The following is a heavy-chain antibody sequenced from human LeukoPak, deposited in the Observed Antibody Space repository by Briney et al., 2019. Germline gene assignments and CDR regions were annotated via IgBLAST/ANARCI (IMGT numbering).Heavy chain of an antibody. V-gene: IGHV3-43D*03. D-gene: IGHD4-23*01. CDR1: GFTFDDYA. CDR3: AKSLQNGGNFYYYYYGMDV. Sequence: PGGSLRLSCAASGFTFDDYAMHWVRQAPGKGLEWVSLISWDGGSTYYADSVKGRFTISRDNSKNSLYLQMNSLRAEDTALYYCAKSLQNGGNFYYYYYGMDVWGQGTMVTVSS. J-gene: IGHJ6*02. CDR2: ISWDGGST.